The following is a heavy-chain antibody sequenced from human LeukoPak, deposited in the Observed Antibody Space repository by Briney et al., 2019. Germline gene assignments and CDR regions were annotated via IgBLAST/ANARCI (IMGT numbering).Heavy chain of an antibody. J-gene: IGHJ4*02. V-gene: IGHV3-48*01. Sequence: GGSLRLSCAASGFTFSRYSMNWVRQAPGKGLEWVSYISTSSGTIHYADSVKGRFTVSRDNAKNSLYLQMNSLRAEDTAMYYCATNHSSAYPQRGDYWGQGTPVTVSS. CDR3: ATNHSSAYPQRGDY. D-gene: IGHD3-22*01. CDR2: ISTSSGTI. CDR1: GFTFSRYS.